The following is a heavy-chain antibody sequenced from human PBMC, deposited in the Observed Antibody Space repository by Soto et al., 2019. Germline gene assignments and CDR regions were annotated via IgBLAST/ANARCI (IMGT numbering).Heavy chain of an antibody. CDR2: INPSGGST. V-gene: IGHV1-46*01. CDR1: GYTFTSYY. D-gene: IGHD3-3*01. J-gene: IGHJ6*02. CDR3: AKNQFVWSGYPDYYYYGMDV. Sequence: GASVKVSCKASGYTFTSYYMHWVRQAPGQGLEWMEIINPSGGSTSYAQKFQGRVTMTRDTSTSTVYMELSSLRAEDTAVYYCAKNQFVWSGYPDYYYYGMDVWGQGTTVTVSS.